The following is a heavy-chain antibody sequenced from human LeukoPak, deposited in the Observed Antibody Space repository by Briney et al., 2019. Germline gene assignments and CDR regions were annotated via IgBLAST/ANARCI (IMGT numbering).Heavy chain of an antibody. V-gene: IGHV4-39*07. D-gene: IGHD6-19*01. Sequence: YPSETLSLTCTVSGGSISSSNSYWGWIRQPPGKGLEWIGNIYYSGNTYYNPSLKSRVTISVDTSKNQFSLKLSTVTAADTAVYYCAGLKAVAGTFDYWGQGTLVTVSS. CDR3: AGLKAVAGTFDY. CDR1: GGSISSSNSY. J-gene: IGHJ4*02. CDR2: IYYSGNT.